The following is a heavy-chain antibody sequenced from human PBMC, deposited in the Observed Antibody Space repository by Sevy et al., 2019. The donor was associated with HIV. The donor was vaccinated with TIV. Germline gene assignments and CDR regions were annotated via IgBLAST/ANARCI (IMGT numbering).Heavy chain of an antibody. CDR3: ARALYSDVWYYYDY. V-gene: IGHV3-30-3*01. CDR1: GFTFSDYT. J-gene: IGHJ4*02. CDR2: ILKDGAIK. Sequence: GGSLRLSCSASGFTFSDYTMHWVRQAPGKGLEWVTLILKDGAIKYYADSVKGRFTISRDNSENTLYLQMNSLRPEDTAVYYRARALYSDVWYYYDYWGQGTLVTVSS. D-gene: IGHD6-19*01.